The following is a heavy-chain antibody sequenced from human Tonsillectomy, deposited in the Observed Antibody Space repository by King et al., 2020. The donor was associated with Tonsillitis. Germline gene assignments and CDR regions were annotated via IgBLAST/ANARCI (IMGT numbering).Heavy chain of an antibody. CDR1: GFSLSTSGMR. D-gene: IGHD4-11*01. V-gene: IGHV2-70*04. Sequence: VTLKESGPALVKPTQTLTLTCTFSGFSLSTSGMRMNWIRQPPGKALEWLARIDWDDDKFYSTSLKTRLTISKDTSKNQVVLTMTNMDPVDTATYYCARGFGGYSFDYWGQGTLVTVSS. CDR2: IDWDDDK. J-gene: IGHJ4*02. CDR3: ARGFGGYSFDY.